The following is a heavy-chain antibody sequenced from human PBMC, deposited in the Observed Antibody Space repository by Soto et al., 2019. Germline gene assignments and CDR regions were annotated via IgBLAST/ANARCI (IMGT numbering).Heavy chain of an antibody. CDR1: GYTFTSYY. Sequence: ASVKVSCKASGYTFTSYYMHWVRQAPGQGLEWMGWINPNSGGTNYAQKFQGWVTMTRDTSISTAYMELSRLRSDDTAVYYCASPARNYDFWSGYSFDIWGQGTMVTVSS. J-gene: IGHJ3*02. V-gene: IGHV1-2*04. CDR3: ASPARNYDFWSGYSFDI. D-gene: IGHD3-3*01. CDR2: INPNSGGT.